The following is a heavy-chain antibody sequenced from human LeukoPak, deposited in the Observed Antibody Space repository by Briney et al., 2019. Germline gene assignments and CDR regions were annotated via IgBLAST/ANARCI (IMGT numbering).Heavy chain of an antibody. V-gene: IGHV1-46*01. CDR2: INPSGGST. J-gene: IGHJ4*02. D-gene: IGHD2-8*01. CDR3: ARGYCTNGVCPVLFLDY. Sequence: GASVKVSCKASGYTFTSYYMHWVRQAPGQGLEWMGIINPSGGSTSYGQKFQGRVTMTRDMSTSTVYMELSSLRSEDTAVYYCARGYCTNGVCPVLFLDYWGQGTLVTVSS. CDR1: GYTFTSYY.